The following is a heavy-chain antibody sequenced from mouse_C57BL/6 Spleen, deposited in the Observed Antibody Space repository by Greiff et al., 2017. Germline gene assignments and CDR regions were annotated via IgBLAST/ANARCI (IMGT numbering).Heavy chain of an antibody. D-gene: IGHD1-1*01. J-gene: IGHJ1*03. CDR3: ASEGISTVVALYWYFDV. V-gene: IGHV1-77*01. Sequence: QVQLQQSGAELVKPGASVKISCKASGYTFTDYYINWVKQRPGQGLEWIGKIGPGSGSTYYNEKFKGKATLTADKSSSTAYMQLSSLTSEASAVYFCASEGISTVVALYWYFDVWGTGTTVTVSS. CDR2: IGPGSGST. CDR1: GYTFTDYY.